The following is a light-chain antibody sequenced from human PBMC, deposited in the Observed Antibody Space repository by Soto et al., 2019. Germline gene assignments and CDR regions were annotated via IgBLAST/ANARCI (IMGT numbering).Light chain of an antibody. CDR1: QSISSY. V-gene: IGKV1-39*01. J-gene: IGKJ2*01. CDR2: AAS. CDR3: QQSASIPHT. Sequence: DIQMTQSPSSLSASVRDSVTFTCRASQSISSYLNWYQQKPGKAPKVLIYAASSLQSGVPSRFSGSGSGTDFTLTISSLQPEDFATYYCQQSASIPHTFGQGTSLEIK.